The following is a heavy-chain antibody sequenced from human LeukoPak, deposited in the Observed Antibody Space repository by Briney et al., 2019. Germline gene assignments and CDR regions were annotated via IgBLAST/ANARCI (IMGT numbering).Heavy chain of an antibody. Sequence: GESLRLACVVSGFSVSTNYMSWVRQAPGKGLEWVSAIRGSGGSTYYADSVKGRLTISRDNSKNTLYLQMNSLRAEDTAVYYCAKDSSGYYPSFDYWGQGTLVTVSS. J-gene: IGHJ4*02. CDR2: IRGSGGST. CDR3: AKDSSGYYPSFDY. CDR1: GFSVSTNY. V-gene: IGHV3-23*01. D-gene: IGHD3-22*01.